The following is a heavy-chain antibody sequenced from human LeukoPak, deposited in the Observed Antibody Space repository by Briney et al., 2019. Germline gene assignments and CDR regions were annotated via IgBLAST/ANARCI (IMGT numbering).Heavy chain of an antibody. V-gene: IGHV3-23*01. J-gene: IGHJ6*02. CDR1: GFTFSSYA. CDR3: AKLGLGYCSSTSCFYYYYGMDV. CDR2: ISGSGGST. Sequence: GGSLRLSCAASGFTFSSYAMSWVRQAPGKGLEWVSAISGSGGSTYYADSVKGRFTISRDNSKNTLYLQMNSLRAEDTAVYYCAKLGLGYCSSTSCFYYYYGMDVWGQGTTVTVSS. D-gene: IGHD2-2*01.